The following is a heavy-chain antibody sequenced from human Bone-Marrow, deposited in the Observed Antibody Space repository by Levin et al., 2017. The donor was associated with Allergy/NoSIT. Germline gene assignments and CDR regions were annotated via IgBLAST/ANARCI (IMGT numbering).Heavy chain of an antibody. CDR3: ARARYFWSGYYKNYYYYMDV. CDR2: IYYSGST. CDR1: GGSISSYY. Sequence: SETLSLTCTVSGGSISSYYWSWIRQPPGKGLEWIGYIYYSGSTNYNPSLKSRVTISVDTSKNQFSLKLSSVTAADTAVYYCARARYFWSGYYKNYYYYMDVWGKGTTVTVSS. V-gene: IGHV4-59*01. D-gene: IGHD3-3*01. J-gene: IGHJ6*03.